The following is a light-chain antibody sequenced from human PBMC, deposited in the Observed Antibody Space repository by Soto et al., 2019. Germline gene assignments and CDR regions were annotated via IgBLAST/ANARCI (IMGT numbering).Light chain of an antibody. CDR3: QQYVSSPYT. CDR1: QSVSSSY. Sequence: EIVLTQSPGTLYLSPGERATLSCRASQSVSSSYLAWYQQKPGQAPRLLIYGASSRATGIPDRVNGSGSGTDFPITISRLEPEDFAVYYCQQYVSSPYTFGQGTKLEIK. V-gene: IGKV3-20*01. CDR2: GAS. J-gene: IGKJ2*01.